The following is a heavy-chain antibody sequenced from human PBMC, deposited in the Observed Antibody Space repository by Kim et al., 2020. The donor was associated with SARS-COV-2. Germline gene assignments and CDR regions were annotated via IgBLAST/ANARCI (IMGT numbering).Heavy chain of an antibody. D-gene: IGHD3-22*01. CDR2: IIPIFGTA. V-gene: IGHV1-69*13. Sequence: SVKVSCKASGGTFSSYAISWVRQAPGQGLEWMGGIIPIFGTANYAQKFQGRVTITADESTSTAYMELSSLRSEDTAVYYCARAPYYDEINDAFDIWGQGTMVTVSS. CDR3: ARAPYYDEINDAFDI. J-gene: IGHJ3*02. CDR1: GGTFSSYA.